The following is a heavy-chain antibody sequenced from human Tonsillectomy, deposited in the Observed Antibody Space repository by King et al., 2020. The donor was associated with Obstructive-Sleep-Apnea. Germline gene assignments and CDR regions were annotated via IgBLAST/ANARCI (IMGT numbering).Heavy chain of an antibody. Sequence: VQLVESGGGVVQPGRSLRLSCAASGFTFSSYAIHWVRQAPGKGLEWVAVISYDGRYKYYADSVKGRFTISRDNSKNTLYLQMNSLRAEDTAVYYCARGMELYCSGGSCYSAFDIWGQGTMVTVSS. D-gene: IGHD2-15*01. CDR3: ARGMELYCSGGSCYSAFDI. V-gene: IGHV3-30*04. CDR1: GFTFSSYA. J-gene: IGHJ3*02. CDR2: ISYDGRYK.